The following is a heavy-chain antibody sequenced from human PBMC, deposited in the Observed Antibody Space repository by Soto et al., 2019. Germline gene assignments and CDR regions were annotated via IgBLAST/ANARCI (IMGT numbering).Heavy chain of an antibody. V-gene: IGHV2-70*11. J-gene: IGHJ4*02. D-gene: IGHD4-17*01. CDR3: ARIKYGDYLFDY. CDR2: IDWDDDK. Sequence: GSGPTLVNPTQTLTLTCTFSGFSLSTSGMCVSWIRQPPGKALEWLARIDWDDDKYYSTSLKTRLTISKDTSKNQVVLTMTNMDLVDTATYYCARIKYGDYLFDYWGQGTLVTVSS. CDR1: GFSLSTSGMC.